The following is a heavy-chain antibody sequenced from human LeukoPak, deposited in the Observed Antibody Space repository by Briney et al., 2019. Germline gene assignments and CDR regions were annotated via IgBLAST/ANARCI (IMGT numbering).Heavy chain of an antibody. CDR3: ANLLRWEPY. CDR1: GFTFSSYG. Sequence: PGGSLRLSCAASGFTFSSYGMSWVRQAPGKGLEWVSAISGSGGSTYCADSVKGRFTISRDNSKNTLYLQMNSLRAEDTAVYYCANLLRWEPYWGQGTLVTVSS. J-gene: IGHJ4*02. V-gene: IGHV3-23*01. D-gene: IGHD4-23*01. CDR2: ISGSGGST.